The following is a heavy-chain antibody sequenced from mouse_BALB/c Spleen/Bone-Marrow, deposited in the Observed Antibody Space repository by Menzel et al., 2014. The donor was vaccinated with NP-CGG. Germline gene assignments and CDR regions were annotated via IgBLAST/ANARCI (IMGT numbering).Heavy chain of an antibody. V-gene: IGHV5-12*02. J-gene: IGHJ3*01. CDR1: GFTFSDYY. Sequence: EVQVVESGGGLVQPGGSLKPSCATSGFTFSDYYMYWVRQTPEKRLEWVAYISNGGGSTYYPDTVKGRFTISRDNAKNTLYLQMSRLKSEDTAMYYCARHNYDETWFAYWGQGTLVTVSA. CDR3: ARHNYDETWFAY. D-gene: IGHD2-4*01. CDR2: ISNGGGST.